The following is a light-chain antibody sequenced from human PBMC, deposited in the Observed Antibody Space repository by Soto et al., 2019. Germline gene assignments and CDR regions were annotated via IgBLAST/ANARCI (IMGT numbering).Light chain of an antibody. CDR1: SSDVGGYNY. V-gene: IGLV2-8*01. J-gene: IGLJ1*01. CDR2: DVS. Sequence: QSVLTQPPSASGSPGQSVTISCTGTSSDVGGYNYVPWYQQHPGKAPKLMIYDVSKRPSGVPDRFSGSKSGNTASLTVSGLQADDEADYYCSSYAGTHVVFGTGTKVTVL. CDR3: SSYAGTHVV.